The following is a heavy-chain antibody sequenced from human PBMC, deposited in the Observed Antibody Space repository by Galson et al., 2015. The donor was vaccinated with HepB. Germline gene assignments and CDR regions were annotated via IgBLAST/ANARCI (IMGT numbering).Heavy chain of an antibody. CDR1: GFTFSSYG. V-gene: IGHV3-30*02. D-gene: IGHD3-22*01. J-gene: IGHJ4*02. Sequence: SLRLSCAASGFTFSSYGTHWVRQAPGKGLEWVAFIRYDGSNKYYADSVKGRFTISRDNSKNTLYLQMNSLRAEDTAVYYCAKDLFPTDHYDSSGPLDYWGQGTLVTVSS. CDR3: AKDLFPTDHYDSSGPLDY. CDR2: IRYDGSNK.